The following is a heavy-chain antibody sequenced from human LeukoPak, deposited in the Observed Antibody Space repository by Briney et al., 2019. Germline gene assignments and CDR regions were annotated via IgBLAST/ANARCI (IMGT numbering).Heavy chain of an antibody. CDR1: GFTFSSYS. Sequence: GGSLRLSCAASGFTFSSYSMNWVRQAPGKGLEWVAFIRYDGSNKYYADSVKGRFTISRENSKNTLYLQMNSLRAEDTAVYYCAKDAIAAAGYFDYWGQGTLVTVSS. V-gene: IGHV3-30*02. CDR3: AKDAIAAAGYFDY. CDR2: IRYDGSNK. J-gene: IGHJ4*02. D-gene: IGHD6-13*01.